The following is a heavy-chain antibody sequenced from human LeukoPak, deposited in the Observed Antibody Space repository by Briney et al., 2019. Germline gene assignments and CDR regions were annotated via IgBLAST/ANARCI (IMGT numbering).Heavy chain of an antibody. CDR3: ARGISQSVLRYFDWLLEPFDY. D-gene: IGHD3-9*01. Sequence: ASVKVSCKASGYTFTGYYMHWVRQATGQGLEWMGWMNPNSGNTGYAQKFQGRVTMTRNTSISTAYMELSSLRSEDTAVYYCARGISQSVLRYFDWLLEPFDYWGQGTLVTVSS. CDR1: GYTFTGYY. J-gene: IGHJ4*02. V-gene: IGHV1-8*02. CDR2: MNPNSGNT.